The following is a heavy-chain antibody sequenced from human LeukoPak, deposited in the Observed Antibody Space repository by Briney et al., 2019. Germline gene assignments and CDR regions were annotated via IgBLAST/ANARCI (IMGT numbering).Heavy chain of an antibody. J-gene: IGHJ4*02. CDR1: GFTFSSYS. D-gene: IGHD4-17*01. CDR3: ARLAYGDAADY. V-gene: IGHV3-21*01. Sequence: GGSLRLSCAASGFTFSSYSRNWVRQAPGKGLEWVSSISSSSSYIYYADSVKGRFTISRDNAKNSLYLQMNSLRAEDTAVYYCARLAYGDAADYWGQGTLVTVSS. CDR2: ISSSSSYI.